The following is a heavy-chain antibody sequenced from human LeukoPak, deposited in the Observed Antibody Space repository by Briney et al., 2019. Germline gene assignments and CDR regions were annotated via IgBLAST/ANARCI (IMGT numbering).Heavy chain of an antibody. J-gene: IGHJ6*03. CDR3: AKALYGSAYYYMAV. V-gene: IGHV3-43D*04. D-gene: IGHD3-10*01. CDR1: GFTFHDYG. Sequence: GSLRLSCAASGFTFHDYGMHWVRQPPGKGLEWVSLITWDGGRTYYADSVRGRFIISRDNSKNSLYLQMNSLRPDDTALYYCAKALYGSAYYYMAVWGKGTTVTVSS. CDR2: ITWDGGRT.